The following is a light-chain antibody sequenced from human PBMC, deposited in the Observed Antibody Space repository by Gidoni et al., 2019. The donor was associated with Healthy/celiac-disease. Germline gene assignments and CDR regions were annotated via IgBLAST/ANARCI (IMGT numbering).Light chain of an antibody. CDR3: QQRSNWPPEYT. V-gene: IGKV3-11*01. CDR1: KSVSSY. Sequence: EIVLTQSPATLSLSPGERATLSCRASKSVSSYLAWYQQKPGQAPRLLIYDASNRATGIPARFSGSGSGTAFTLTISSLEPADFAVYYCQQRSNWPPEYTFGQXTKLEIK. CDR2: DAS. J-gene: IGKJ2*01.